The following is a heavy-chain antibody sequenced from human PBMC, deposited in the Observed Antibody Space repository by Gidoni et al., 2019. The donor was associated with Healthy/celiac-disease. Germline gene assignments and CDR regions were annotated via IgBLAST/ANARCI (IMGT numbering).Heavy chain of an antibody. V-gene: IGHV4-38-2*02. D-gene: IGHD6-19*01. CDR2: IYHSGST. CDR1: GYSISSGYY. CDR3: AREASGAVAGDDAFDI. Sequence: QVQLQESGPGLVKPSVTLSLTRAVSGYSISSGYYWGWIRQPPGKGLEWIGSIYHSGSTYYNPSLKSRVTISVDTSKNQFSLKLSSVTAADTAVYYCAREASGAVAGDDAFDIWGQGTMVTVSS. J-gene: IGHJ3*02.